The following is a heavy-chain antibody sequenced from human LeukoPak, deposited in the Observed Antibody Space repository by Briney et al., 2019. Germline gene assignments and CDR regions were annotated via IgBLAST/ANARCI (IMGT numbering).Heavy chain of an antibody. CDR3: ARGWDSSSWRDY. J-gene: IGHJ4*02. Sequence: SVKVSCKASGGTFSSYAISWVRQAPGQGLEWMGRIIPILGIANYAQKFQGRVTITADKSTSTAYMELSSLRSEDTAVYYCARGWDSSSWRDYWGQGTLVTVSS. D-gene: IGHD6-13*01. V-gene: IGHV1-69*04. CDR2: IIPILGIA. CDR1: GGTFSSYA.